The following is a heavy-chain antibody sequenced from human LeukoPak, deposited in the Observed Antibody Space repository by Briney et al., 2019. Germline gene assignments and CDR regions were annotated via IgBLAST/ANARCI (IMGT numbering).Heavy chain of an antibody. D-gene: IGHD3-22*01. J-gene: IGHJ3*02. V-gene: IGHV4-34*01. Sequence: SETLSLTCAVYGGSFGGYYWSWIRQPPGKGLEWIGEINHSGSTNYNPSLKSRVTISVDTSKNQFSLKLSSVTAADTAVYYCARKKFRYYDSSGYYYGRNPQDRLGAFDIWGQGTMVTVSS. CDR1: GGSFGGYY. CDR2: INHSGST. CDR3: ARKKFRYYDSSGYYYGRNPQDRLGAFDI.